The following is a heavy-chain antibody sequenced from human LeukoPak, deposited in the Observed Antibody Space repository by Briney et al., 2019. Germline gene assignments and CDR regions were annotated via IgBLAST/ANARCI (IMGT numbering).Heavy chain of an antibody. CDR1: GFTFSDAY. V-gene: IGHV3-11*05. Sequence: GRSLRLSCAASGFTFSDAYMSWIRQAPGKGLEWVSYISSSGTYTNYADSVKGRFTVSRDNAKNSVTLQMNSLRADDTAIYYCARGGLVDWFDPWGQGTLVTVSS. CDR2: ISSSGTYT. D-gene: IGHD5-12*01. CDR3: ARGGLVDWFDP. J-gene: IGHJ5*02.